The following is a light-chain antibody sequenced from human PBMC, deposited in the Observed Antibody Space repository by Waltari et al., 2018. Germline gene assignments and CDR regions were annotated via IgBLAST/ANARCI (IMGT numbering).Light chain of an antibody. J-gene: IGLJ3*02. CDR2: GST. CDR3: LLHFGGDQLV. V-gene: IGLV7-43*01. CDR1: TGAVAGDFY. Sequence: QTVVTQEPSLTVSPGGTVTLTCASSTGAVAGDFYPSWFQQMPGQAPRALMFGSTNKYSWTPALFSGSLLGGKAALTLSGAQPEDDADYYCLLHFGGDQLVFGGGTNLTVL.